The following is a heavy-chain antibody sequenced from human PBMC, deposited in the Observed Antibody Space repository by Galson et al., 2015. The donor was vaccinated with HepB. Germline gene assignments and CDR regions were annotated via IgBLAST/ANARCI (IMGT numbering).Heavy chain of an antibody. Sequence: SLRLSCAASGFTFSTYAMIWVRQAPGKGLEWVSAITGGGGSTFYADSVKGRFTISRDNSKNTLYLQMSSLRAEDTAVYHCAKSKWELVKDDFDYWGQGILVTVSS. CDR1: GFTFSTYA. V-gene: IGHV3-23*01. CDR3: AKSKWELVKDDFDY. CDR2: ITGGGGST. J-gene: IGHJ4*02. D-gene: IGHD1-26*01.